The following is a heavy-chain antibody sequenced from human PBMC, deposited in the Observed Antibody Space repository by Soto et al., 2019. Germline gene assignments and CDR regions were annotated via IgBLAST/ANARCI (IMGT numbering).Heavy chain of an antibody. J-gene: IGHJ6*02. Sequence: EASVKVSCKASGYTFTGYYMHWVRQAPGQGLEWMGWINPNSGGTNYAQKFQGWVTMTRDTSISTAYMELSRLRSDDTAVYYCARSFRPKGGPRLDSSSWKRVDSEYYYGMDVWGQGTTVTVSS. CDR3: ARSFRPKGGPRLDSSSWKRVDSEYYYGMDV. V-gene: IGHV1-2*04. CDR2: INPNSGGT. D-gene: IGHD6-13*01. CDR1: GYTFTGYY.